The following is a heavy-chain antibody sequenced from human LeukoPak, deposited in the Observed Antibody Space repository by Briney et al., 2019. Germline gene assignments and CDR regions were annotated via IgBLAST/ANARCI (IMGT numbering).Heavy chain of an antibody. Sequence: GGSLRLPCAASGFTFSRHYMHWVRQAPGKGLEWVSGISWNSGSIGYADSVKGRFTISRDNAKNSLYLQMNSLRAEDTALYYCAKDFKQWLVPYYFDYWGQGTLVTVSS. J-gene: IGHJ4*02. V-gene: IGHV3-9*01. D-gene: IGHD6-19*01. CDR3: AKDFKQWLVPYYFDY. CDR1: GFTFSRHY. CDR2: ISWNSGSI.